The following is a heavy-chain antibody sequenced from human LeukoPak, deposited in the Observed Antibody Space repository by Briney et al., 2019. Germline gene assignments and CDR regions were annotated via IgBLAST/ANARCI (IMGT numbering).Heavy chain of an antibody. J-gene: IGHJ4*02. CDR3: AKDQPLGWYFDY. Sequence: PGGSLRLSCAASGFTFSSYGMHWVRQAPGKALEWVAFIRYDGTKKSYADSVKGRFTISRDNSKNTLYLQMNSLRAEDTAVYYCAKDQPLGWYFDYWGQGTLVTVSS. CDR2: IRYDGTKK. CDR1: GFTFSSYG. D-gene: IGHD6-19*01. V-gene: IGHV3-30*02.